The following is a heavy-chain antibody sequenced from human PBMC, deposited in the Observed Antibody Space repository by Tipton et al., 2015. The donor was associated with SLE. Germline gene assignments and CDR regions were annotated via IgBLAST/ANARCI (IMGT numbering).Heavy chain of an antibody. CDR1: GYTFTGYY. Sequence: QLVQSGAEVKKPGASMKVSCKASGYTFTGYYIHWVRQAPGQGLEWMGWINPNTGGTNYAQKFQGRVTMTRDTSISTAYMELSRLRSDDTAVYYCARQAGQQLEYYFDYWGQGTLVTVSS. V-gene: IGHV1-2*02. CDR3: ARQAGQQLEYYFDY. CDR2: INPNTGGT. D-gene: IGHD6-13*01. J-gene: IGHJ4*02.